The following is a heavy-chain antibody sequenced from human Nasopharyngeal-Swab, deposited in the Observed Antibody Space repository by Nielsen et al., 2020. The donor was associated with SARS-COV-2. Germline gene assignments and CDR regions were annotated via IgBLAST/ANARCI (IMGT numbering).Heavy chain of an antibody. Sequence: GGSLRLSCAASGFTFEDYAMHWVRQAPGKGLEWVSMINWKGLNTAYADSVRGRFTVSRDNDKYSVYLQMNSLRAEDSAVYYCAKGGYQRLFAYYRYYMDVWGNGTTVTVSS. CDR3: AKGGYQRLFAYYRYYMDV. V-gene: IGHV3-9*01. CDR2: INWKGLNT. CDR1: GFTFEDYA. D-gene: IGHD6-13*01. J-gene: IGHJ6*03.